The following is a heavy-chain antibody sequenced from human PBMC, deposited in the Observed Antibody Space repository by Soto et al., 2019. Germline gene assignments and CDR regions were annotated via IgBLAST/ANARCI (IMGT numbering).Heavy chain of an antibody. J-gene: IGHJ6*02. CDR3: AKGGGFDWSPSGMDV. V-gene: IGHV3-30*18. D-gene: IGHD3-9*01. CDR1: GFTFSSYG. CDR2: ISYDGSNK. Sequence: QVQLVESGGGVVQPGRSLRLSCAASGFTFSSYGMHWVRQAPGKGLEWVAVISYDGSNKYYADSVKGRFTISRDNSKNTLYLQMNGLRAEDTAVYYCAKGGGFDWSPSGMDVWGQGTTVTVSS.